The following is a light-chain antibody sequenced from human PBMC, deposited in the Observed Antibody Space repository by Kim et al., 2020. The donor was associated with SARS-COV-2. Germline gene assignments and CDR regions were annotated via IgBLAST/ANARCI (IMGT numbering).Light chain of an antibody. CDR2: KAS. Sequence: ASVVDRVTMTCRASQYISRRLAWYQQKPGKAPKVLISKASTLESGVPTTFSGSGSGTDFTLTISSLQPDDFATYYCQQYDTDPWTFGQGTKVDIK. CDR1: QYISRR. CDR3: QQYDTDPWT. J-gene: IGKJ1*01. V-gene: IGKV1-5*03.